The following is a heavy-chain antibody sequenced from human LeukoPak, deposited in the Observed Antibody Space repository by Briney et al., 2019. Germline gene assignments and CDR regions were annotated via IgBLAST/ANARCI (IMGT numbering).Heavy chain of an antibody. D-gene: IGHD1-26*01. CDR2: IYSGGSK. CDR1: GFTVSSNY. Sequence: TGGSLRLSCAASGFTVSSNYMSWVRQAPGKGLEWVSVIYSGGSKYYADSVKGRFTISRDNSKNTLYLQMNSLRAEDTAVYYCATDLGVYYFDYWGQGTLVTVSS. V-gene: IGHV3-53*05. CDR3: ATDLGVYYFDY. J-gene: IGHJ4*02.